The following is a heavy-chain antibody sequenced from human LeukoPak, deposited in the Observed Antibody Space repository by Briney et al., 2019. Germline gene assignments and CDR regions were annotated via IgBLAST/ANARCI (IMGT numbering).Heavy chain of an antibody. CDR3: ASYLTSIPSGMDV. J-gene: IGHJ6*02. D-gene: IGHD2/OR15-2a*01. V-gene: IGHV3-30-3*01. CDR1: GFTFSSYA. Sequence: GGSLRLSCAASGFTFSSYAMHWVRQAPGKGLEWVAVISYDGSNKYYADSVKGRFTISRDNSKNTLYLQMNSLRAEDTAVYYCASYLTSIPSGMDVWGQGATVTVSS. CDR2: ISYDGSNK.